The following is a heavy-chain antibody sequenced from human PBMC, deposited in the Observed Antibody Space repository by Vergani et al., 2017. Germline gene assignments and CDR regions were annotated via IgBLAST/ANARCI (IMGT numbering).Heavy chain of an antibody. D-gene: IGHD3-3*01. Sequence: QVQLQESGPGLVKPSQTLSLTCTVSGGSISSGGYYWSWIRQHPGKGLEWIGYIYYSGSTYYNPSLKSRVTISVDTSKNQFSLKLSSVTAADTAVYYCARQTDRTYYDFWSGYYYFDYWGQGTLVTVSS. CDR3: ARQTDRTYYDFWSGYYYFDY. V-gene: IGHV4-31*03. J-gene: IGHJ4*02. CDR1: GGSISSGGYY. CDR2: IYYSGST.